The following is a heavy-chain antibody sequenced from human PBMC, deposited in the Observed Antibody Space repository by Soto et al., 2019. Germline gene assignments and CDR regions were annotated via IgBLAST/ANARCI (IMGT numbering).Heavy chain of an antibody. CDR1: GFTFSSYG. J-gene: IGHJ6*02. D-gene: IGHD6-13*01. CDR2: ISGSGGST. CDR3: AKDEAAAATYWTYYGMDV. Sequence: GGSLRLSCAASGFTFSSYGMHWVRQAPGKGLEWVAAISGSGGSTYYADSVKGRFTISRDNSKNTLYLQMNSLRAEDTAVYYCAKDEAAAATYWTYYGMDVWGQGTRVTVSS. V-gene: IGHV3-23*01.